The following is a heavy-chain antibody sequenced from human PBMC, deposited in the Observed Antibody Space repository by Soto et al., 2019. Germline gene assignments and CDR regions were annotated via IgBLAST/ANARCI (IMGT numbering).Heavy chain of an antibody. J-gene: IGHJ5*02. D-gene: IGHD3-10*01. CDR1: GGSISSYY. CDR2: IYYSGST. Sequence: SETLSLTCTVSGGSISSYYWSWIRQPPGKGLEWIGYIYYSGSTNYNPSLKSRVTISVDTSKNQFSLKLSSVTAADTAVYYCARDAYYYGSGSYWNWFDPWGQGTLVTVSS. CDR3: ARDAYYYGSGSYWNWFDP. V-gene: IGHV4-59*01.